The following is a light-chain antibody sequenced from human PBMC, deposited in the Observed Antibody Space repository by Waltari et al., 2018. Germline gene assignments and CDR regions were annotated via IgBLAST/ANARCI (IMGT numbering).Light chain of an antibody. CDR1: QFINTY. Sequence: IEMAQSPPSLSASVGDRVTITCRASQFINTYLNWYQQRPGEAPQLLIYDASVLQIGVPSRFAGGGSGTDFTLTINGLQPEDLATYYCQHSSSGPPWTFSQGTKVKV. CDR3: QHSSSGPPWT. CDR2: DAS. J-gene: IGKJ1*01. V-gene: IGKV1-39*01.